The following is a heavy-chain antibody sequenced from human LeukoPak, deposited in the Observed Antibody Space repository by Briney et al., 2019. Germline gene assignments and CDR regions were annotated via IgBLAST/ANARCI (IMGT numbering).Heavy chain of an antibody. Sequence: GRSLRLSCAASGFTFDDYAMHWVRQAPGRGLEWVSGISWNSDNIAYADSVKGRFTISRDNAKNSLYLQMNSLRAEDTAVYYCAREGQHPAPLNYYYYMDVWGKGATVTVSS. V-gene: IGHV3-9*01. D-gene: IGHD6-13*01. CDR3: AREGQHPAPLNYYYYMDV. CDR1: GFTFDDYA. CDR2: ISWNSDNI. J-gene: IGHJ6*03.